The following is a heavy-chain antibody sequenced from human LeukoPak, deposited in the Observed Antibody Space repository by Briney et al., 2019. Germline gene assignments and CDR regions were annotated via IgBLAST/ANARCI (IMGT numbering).Heavy chain of an antibody. Sequence: GXXLRLSCAASGFTFSSYAMHWVRQAPGKGLEWVAVISYDGSNKYYADSVKGRFTISRDNSKNTLYLQMNSLRAEDTAVYYCARDGQYSSSWYSHWGQGTLVTVSS. J-gene: IGHJ4*02. V-gene: IGHV3-30*01. CDR3: ARDGQYSSSWYSH. CDR2: ISYDGSNK. D-gene: IGHD6-13*01. CDR1: GFTFSSYA.